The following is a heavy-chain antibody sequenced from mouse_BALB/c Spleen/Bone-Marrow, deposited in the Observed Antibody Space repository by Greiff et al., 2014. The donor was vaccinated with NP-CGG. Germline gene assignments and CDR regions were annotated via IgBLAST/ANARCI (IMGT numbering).Heavy chain of an antibody. CDR3: TRGRWYY. CDR2: VNPNIGGT. D-gene: IGHD2-3*01. CDR1: GYTFTDYT. Sequence: QXXXXXPELVKPGASVKISCKTSGYTFTDYTLHWVKQSHGKSLEWIGGVNPNIGGTSYNQKFKGKASLTVNKSSTTAYMELRSLTSEDSAVYYCTRGRWYYWGQGTTLTVSS. V-gene: IGHV1-22*01. J-gene: IGHJ2*01.